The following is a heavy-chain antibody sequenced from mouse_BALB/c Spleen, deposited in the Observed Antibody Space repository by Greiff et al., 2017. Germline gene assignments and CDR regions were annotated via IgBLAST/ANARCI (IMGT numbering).Heavy chain of an antibody. V-gene: IGHV1-20*02. CDR1: GYSFTGYF. CDR3: ARGGLRPLYAMDY. Sequence: VQLQQSGPELVKPGASVKISCKASGYSFTGYFMNWVMQSHGKSLEWIGRINPYNGDTFYNQKFKGKATLTVDKSSSTAHMELRSLASEDSAVYYCARGGLRPLYAMDYWGQGTSVTVSS. J-gene: IGHJ4*01. CDR2: INPYNGDT. D-gene: IGHD2-4*01.